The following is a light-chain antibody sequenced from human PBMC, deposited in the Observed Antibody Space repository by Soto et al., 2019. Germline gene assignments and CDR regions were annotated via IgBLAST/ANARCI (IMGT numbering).Light chain of an antibody. V-gene: IGLV2-14*01. CDR2: EVS. J-gene: IGLJ2*01. Sequence: QSALTQPASVSGSPGQSITISCTGTSSDVGGYNYVSWYQQHPGKAPKLMIYEVSNRPSGVSNRFSGSKSGNTASLTISGLQAEDEADYYCSSHTSSSSVAFGGGTKVTVL. CDR3: SSHTSSSSVA. CDR1: SSDVGGYNY.